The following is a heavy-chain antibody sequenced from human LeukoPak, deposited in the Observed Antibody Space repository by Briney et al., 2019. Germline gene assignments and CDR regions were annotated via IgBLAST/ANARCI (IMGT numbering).Heavy chain of an antibody. Sequence: PGGSLRLSCAASGFTVSSNYMSWVRQAPGKGLEWVSGIAWNSGEKGYADSVKGRFTISRDNAKNSLYLQMNSLRAEDTAMYYCAKDSGGYSYGYFFDLWGRGTLVTVSS. D-gene: IGHD5-18*01. V-gene: IGHV3-9*01. J-gene: IGHJ4*02. CDR2: IAWNSGEK. CDR3: AKDSGGYSYGYFFDL. CDR1: GFTVSSNY.